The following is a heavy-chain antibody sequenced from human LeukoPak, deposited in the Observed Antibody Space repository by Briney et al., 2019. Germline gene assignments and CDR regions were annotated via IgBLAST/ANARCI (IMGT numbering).Heavy chain of an antibody. CDR1: GGSISSGSYY. V-gene: IGHV4-61*02. CDR2: IYTSGST. Sequence: PSETLSLTCTVSGGSISSGSYYWSWIRQPAGKGLEWIGRIYTSGSTNYNPSLKSRVTISVDTSKNQFSLKLSSVTAADTAVYYCAKNFPGIAAAVDYWGQGTLVTVSS. D-gene: IGHD6-13*01. J-gene: IGHJ4*02. CDR3: AKNFPGIAAAVDY.